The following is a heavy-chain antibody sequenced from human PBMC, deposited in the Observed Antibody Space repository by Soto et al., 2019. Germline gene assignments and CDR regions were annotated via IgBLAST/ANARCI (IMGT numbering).Heavy chain of an antibody. CDR2: ISGSGGST. J-gene: IGHJ6*02. CDR3: AKGLYSSSGAEGDYYYGMDV. Sequence: GGSLRLSCAASGFTFSSYAMSWVRQAPGKGLEWVSAISGSGGSTYYADSVKGRFTISRDNSKNTLYLQMNSLRAEDTAVYYCAKGLYSSSGAEGDYYYGMDVWGQGTTVTVSS. CDR1: GFTFSSYA. D-gene: IGHD6-13*01. V-gene: IGHV3-23*01.